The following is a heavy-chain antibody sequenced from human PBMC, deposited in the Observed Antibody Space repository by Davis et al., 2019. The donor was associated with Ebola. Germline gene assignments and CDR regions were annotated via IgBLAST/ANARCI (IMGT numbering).Heavy chain of an antibody. CDR1: GASMTSYY. Sequence: PSETLSLTCTVSGASMTSYYWSWIRQPPGKGLEWIGSIAYTGNTIYNPSLKSRVTISVDTSKNPFSLNLSSVTAADTAVYYCARFGGDAYWGQGTLVTVSS. D-gene: IGHD2-21*02. V-gene: IGHV4-59*01. CDR3: ARFGGDAY. J-gene: IGHJ4*02. CDR2: IAYTGNT.